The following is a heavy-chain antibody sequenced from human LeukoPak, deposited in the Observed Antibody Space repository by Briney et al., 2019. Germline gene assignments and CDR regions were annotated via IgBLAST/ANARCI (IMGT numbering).Heavy chain of an antibody. CDR1: GFTFSSHA. V-gene: IGHV3-23*01. CDR2: LSGSGGTT. J-gene: IGHJ6*03. Sequence: PGGSLRLSCAASGFTFSSHAMSWVRQTPGKGLEWVSSLSGSGGTTYHADSAKGRFSISRDNSKNTLYLQLNSLRAEDTAVYYCAKGGSTSRVTTSRVVFGYYYYLDVWGKGTPVTVSS. D-gene: IGHD4-17*01. CDR3: AKGGSTSRVTTSRVVFGYYYYLDV.